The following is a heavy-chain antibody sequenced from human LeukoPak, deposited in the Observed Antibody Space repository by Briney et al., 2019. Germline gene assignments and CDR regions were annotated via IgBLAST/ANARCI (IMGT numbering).Heavy chain of an antibody. Sequence: ASVKVSCKASGYTFTGYYMHWVRQAPGQGLEWMGWISAYNGNTNYAQKLQGRVTMTTDTSTSTAYMELRSLRSDDTAVYYCARDRGEAFDYWGQGTLVTVSS. V-gene: IGHV1-18*04. CDR3: ARDRGEAFDY. CDR1: GYTFTGYY. CDR2: ISAYNGNT. D-gene: IGHD4-17*01. J-gene: IGHJ4*02.